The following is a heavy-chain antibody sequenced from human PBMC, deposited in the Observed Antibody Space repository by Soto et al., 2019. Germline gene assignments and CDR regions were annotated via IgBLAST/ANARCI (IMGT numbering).Heavy chain of an antibody. CDR3: ARDSVAPYYDILTGHFDY. V-gene: IGHV3-30*03. J-gene: IGHJ4*02. CDR1: GFTFDDYG. CDR2: ISYDGSNK. D-gene: IGHD3-9*01. Sequence: PGGSLRLSCAASGFTFDDYGMSWVRQAPGKGLEWVAVISYDGSNKYYADSVKGRFTISRDNSKNTLYLQMNSLRAEDTAVYYCARDSVAPYYDILTGHFDYWGQGTLVTVSS.